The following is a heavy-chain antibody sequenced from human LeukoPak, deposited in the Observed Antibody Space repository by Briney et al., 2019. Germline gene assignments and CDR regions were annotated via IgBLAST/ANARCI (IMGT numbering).Heavy chain of an antibody. CDR3: ARACSSTSCYADY. J-gene: IGHJ4*02. V-gene: IGHV3-64*01. D-gene: IGHD2-2*01. CDR1: GFTFSSYA. CDR2: ISSNGGST. Sequence: GRSLRLSCAASGFTFSSYAMHWVRQAPGKGLEYVSAISSNGGSTYYANSVKGRFTISRDNSKNTLYLQMGSLRAEDMAVYYCARACSSTSCYADYWGQGTLVTVSS.